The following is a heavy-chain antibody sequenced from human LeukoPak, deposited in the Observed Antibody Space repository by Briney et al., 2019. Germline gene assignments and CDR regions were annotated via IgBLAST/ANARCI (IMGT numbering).Heavy chain of an antibody. J-gene: IGHJ5*02. CDR1: GFTFSSYS. CDR2: ISSSSNYI. D-gene: IGHD3-3*01. V-gene: IGHV3-21*01. Sequence: GGSLRLSCAASGFTFSSYSMNWVRQAPGKGLEWVSSISSSSNYIYYADSVKGRFTISRDNAKNSLYLQMNSLRAEDTAVYYCARGVSLPYDFWEKSWFDPWGQGTLVTVSS. CDR3: ARGVSLPYDFWEKSWFDP.